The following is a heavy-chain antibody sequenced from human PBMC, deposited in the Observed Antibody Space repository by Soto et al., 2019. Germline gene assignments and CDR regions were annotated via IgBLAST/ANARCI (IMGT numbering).Heavy chain of an antibody. CDR3: ARAVWYGMDV. Sequence: SETLSLTCTVSGGSISSSIYYLGGIRQPPGKGLEWIGSIYYSGSTYYNPSLKSRVTISVDTSKNQFSLKLSSVTAADTAVYYCARAVWYGMDVWGQGTTVTVSS. D-gene: IGHD2-8*01. J-gene: IGHJ6*02. V-gene: IGHV4-39*01. CDR2: IYYSGST. CDR1: GGSISSSIYY.